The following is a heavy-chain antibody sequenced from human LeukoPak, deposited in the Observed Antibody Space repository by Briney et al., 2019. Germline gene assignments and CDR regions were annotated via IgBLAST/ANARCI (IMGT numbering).Heavy chain of an antibody. CDR1: GYIFTDYW. CDR2: IYGDSDT. Sequence: GESLKISCKASGYIFTDYWIGWVRQMPGKGLEWMGIIYGDSDTRYSPSFQGQVTISADTSINTAYLERSSLKASDSAMYYCARELSYGPRAGDYWGQGTLVTVSS. J-gene: IGHJ4*02. D-gene: IGHD1-7*01. CDR3: ARELSYGPRAGDY. V-gene: IGHV5-51*01.